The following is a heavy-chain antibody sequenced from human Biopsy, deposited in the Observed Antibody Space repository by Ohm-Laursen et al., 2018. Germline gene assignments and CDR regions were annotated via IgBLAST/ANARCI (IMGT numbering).Heavy chain of an antibody. CDR3: ALQSVAQMKNFDY. Sequence: SVKVSCKASGFSFTGYYIHWVRQAPGQGLEWMGWISPKSGDTNYAQKLQGNITMTRDTSMSTAYMEMSRLRCDDTAVYYCALQSVAQMKNFDYWGQGTLVTVSS. CDR1: GFSFTGYY. CDR2: ISPKSGDT. J-gene: IGHJ4*02. D-gene: IGHD6-19*01. V-gene: IGHV1-2*02.